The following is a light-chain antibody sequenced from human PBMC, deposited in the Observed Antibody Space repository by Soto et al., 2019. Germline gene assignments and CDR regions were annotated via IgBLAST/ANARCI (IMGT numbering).Light chain of an antibody. CDR2: AAS. CDR1: QGISNY. Sequence: DIQMTQSPSSLSASVGDRVTITCRASQGISNYLAWYQQKPGKVPKLLIYAASTLQSGVPSRFSGSGSGTDFTLTISSLQPKDVATYYCQTYNSDHWGTFGGGTKVEIK. J-gene: IGKJ4*01. CDR3: QTYNSDHWGT. V-gene: IGKV1-27*01.